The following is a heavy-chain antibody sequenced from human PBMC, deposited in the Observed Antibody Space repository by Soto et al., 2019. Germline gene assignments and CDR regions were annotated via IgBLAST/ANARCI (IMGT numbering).Heavy chain of an antibody. CDR1: GGTFSSYA. Sequence: QVQLVQSGAEVKKPGSSVKVSCKASGGTFSSYAISWVRQAPGQGLEWMGGIIPIFGTANYAQKFQGRVTITADESTSTAYMELSSLSSEDTAVYYCARGRRSRDGYHRGYYGMDVWGQGTTVTVSS. CDR2: IIPIFGTA. J-gene: IGHJ6*02. CDR3: ARGRRSRDGYHRGYYGMDV. D-gene: IGHD5-12*01. V-gene: IGHV1-69*01.